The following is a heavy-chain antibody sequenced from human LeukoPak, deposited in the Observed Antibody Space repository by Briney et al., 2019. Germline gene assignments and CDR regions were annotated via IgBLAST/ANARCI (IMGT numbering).Heavy chain of an antibody. CDR2: IYHSGST. CDR1: GGSISSSNW. J-gene: IGHJ6*03. CDR3: ARGPIIDIVIVPAADDYYYMDV. V-gene: IGHV4-4*02. Sequence: SGTLSLTCAVSGGSISSSNWWSWVRQPPGKGLEWIGEIYHSGSTNYNPSLKSRVTISVDKSKNQFSLKLSSVTAADTAVYYCARGPIIDIVIVPAADDYYYMDVWGKGTTVTVSS. D-gene: IGHD2-2*01.